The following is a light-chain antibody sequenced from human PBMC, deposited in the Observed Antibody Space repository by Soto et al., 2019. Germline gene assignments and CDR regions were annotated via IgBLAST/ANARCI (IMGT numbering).Light chain of an antibody. Sequence: EIVLTQSPATLSLSPGERATLSCRASQSVSSYLAWYQQKPGQAPRLLIYDASNRATGIPARFSGSGSGTDFTLTISSLDPEEFAVYYCQQRSNWPRTFGQGTKLDIK. CDR2: DAS. V-gene: IGKV3-11*01. CDR3: QQRSNWPRT. J-gene: IGKJ1*01. CDR1: QSVSSY.